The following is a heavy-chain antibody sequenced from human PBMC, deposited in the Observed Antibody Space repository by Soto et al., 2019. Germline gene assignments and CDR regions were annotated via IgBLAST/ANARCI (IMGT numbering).Heavy chain of an antibody. CDR1: GGTFSSYA. D-gene: IGHD6-19*01. V-gene: IGHV1-69*13. CDR3: ARGAQNLYSSGWYDY. Sequence: ASVKVSCKASGGTFSSYAISWVRQAPGQGLEWMGGIIPIFGTANYAQKFQGRVTITADESTSTAYMELSSLRSEDTAVYYCARGAQNLYSSGWYDYWGQGTLVTVSS. J-gene: IGHJ4*02. CDR2: IIPIFGTA.